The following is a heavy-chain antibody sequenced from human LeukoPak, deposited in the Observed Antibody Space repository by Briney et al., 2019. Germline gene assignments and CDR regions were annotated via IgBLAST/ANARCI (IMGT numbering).Heavy chain of an antibody. CDR3: ARGGTSFDY. CDR2: ISSSSSYI. CDR1: GFTFSSYS. V-gene: IGHV3-21*01. J-gene: IGHJ4*02. D-gene: IGHD3-16*01. Sequence: GGSLRLSCAASGFTFSSYSMNGVRQAPGKGLEGVPSISSSSSYIYYADSVKGRFTISRDNAKNSLYLPMNSLRAEDTAVYYCARGGTSFDYWGQGTLVTVSS.